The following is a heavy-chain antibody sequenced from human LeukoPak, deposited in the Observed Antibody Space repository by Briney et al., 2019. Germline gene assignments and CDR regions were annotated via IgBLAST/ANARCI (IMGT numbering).Heavy chain of an antibody. CDR3: ARYKIGEYDYSYFDY. CDR1: GFTFSSYW. J-gene: IGHJ4*02. V-gene: IGHV3-7*01. Sequence: GGSLRLSCAASGFTFSSYWMRWVRQAPGKGLEWVANIKQDGSEKYYVDSVKGRFTISRDNAKNSLYLQMNSLRAEDTAVYYCARYKIGEYDYSYFDYWGQGTLVTVSS. D-gene: IGHD4-11*01. CDR2: IKQDGSEK.